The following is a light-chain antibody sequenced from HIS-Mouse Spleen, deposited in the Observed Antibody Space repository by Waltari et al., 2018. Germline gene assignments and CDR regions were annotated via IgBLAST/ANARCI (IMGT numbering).Light chain of an antibody. V-gene: IGLV3-21*03. J-gene: IGLJ3*02. CDR3: QVWDSSSDHRV. CDR2: DDS. CDR1: NIGSKS. Sequence: SYVLTQPPSVSVAPGKTARITCGGNNIGSKSVHWYQQKPGQAPVLVVYDDSDRPSGITGRFSGSNSGNTATLTISRVEAGDEADYYCQVWDSSSDHRVFGGGTKLTVL.